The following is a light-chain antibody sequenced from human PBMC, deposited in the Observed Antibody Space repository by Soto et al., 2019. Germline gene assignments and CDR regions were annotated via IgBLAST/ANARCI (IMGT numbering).Light chain of an antibody. CDR1: NIGSKS. CDR2: YDS. J-gene: IGLJ6*01. V-gene: IGLV3-21*04. Sequence: SYELTQPPSVSVAPGKTARITCGGNNIGSKSVHWYQQKPGQAPVLVIYYDSDRPSGIPERFSGSNSGNSATLTISRVEAEDEADSYCQVWDSSSDHLNVFGSGTKLTVL. CDR3: QVWDSSSDHLNV.